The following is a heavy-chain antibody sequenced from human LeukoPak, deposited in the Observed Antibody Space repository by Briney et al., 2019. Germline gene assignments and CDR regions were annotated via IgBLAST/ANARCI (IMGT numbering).Heavy chain of an antibody. D-gene: IGHD6-19*01. Sequence: GGSLRLSCAASGFTFRAYWMSWVRQAPGKGLEWVSGINWNGGSTGYADSVKGRFTISRDNAKNSLYLQMNSLRAEDTALYYCAAGDRNGWYFDYWGQGTLVTVSS. CDR1: GFTFRAYW. CDR2: INWNGGST. V-gene: IGHV3-20*04. CDR3: AAGDRNGWYFDY. J-gene: IGHJ4*02.